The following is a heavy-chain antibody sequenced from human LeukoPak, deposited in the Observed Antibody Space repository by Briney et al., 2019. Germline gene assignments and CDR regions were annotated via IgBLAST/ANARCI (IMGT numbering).Heavy chain of an antibody. V-gene: IGHV3-23*01. CDR3: AKAPSDYGLDY. CDR1: GFSFSSHA. J-gene: IGHJ4*02. CDR2: ISSSGGST. Sequence: GGSLRLSCAASGFSFSSHAMSWVRQAPGKGLEWVSSISSSGGSTYYADSVKGRFTISRDNSKNTLYLQKTSLRAEDTAVYYCAKAPSDYGLDYWGQGTLVTVSS. D-gene: IGHD4-17*01.